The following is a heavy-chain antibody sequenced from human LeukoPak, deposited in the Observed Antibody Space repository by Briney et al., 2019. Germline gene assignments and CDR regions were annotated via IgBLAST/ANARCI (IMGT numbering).Heavy chain of an antibody. D-gene: IGHD3-22*01. V-gene: IGHV4-4*07. CDR3: ARVSEYYDSSGYYGWFDP. Sequence: AETLSLTCTVSGGSISAYYWSWIRQPAGKVLEWIGRIYTSGSTSYNPSLKSRVTMSIDTSRTQFSLKLSSVTAADTAVYYCARVSEYYDSSGYYGWFDPWGQGTLATASS. CDR2: IYTSGST. J-gene: IGHJ5*02. CDR1: GGSISAYY.